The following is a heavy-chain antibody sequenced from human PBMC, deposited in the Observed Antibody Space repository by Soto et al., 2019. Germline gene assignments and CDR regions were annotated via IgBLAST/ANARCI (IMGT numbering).Heavy chain of an antibody. Sequence: SETLSLTCAVSGGSISSGGYSWSWIRQPPGKGLEWIGYIYHSGSTYYNPSLKSRVTISVDRSKNKFSLKLSSVTAADTAVYYCARGVTMVRGTLNYYYYYGMDVWGQGTTVTVSS. D-gene: IGHD3-10*01. V-gene: IGHV4-30-2*01. CDR2: IYHSGST. J-gene: IGHJ6*02. CDR1: GGSISSGGYS. CDR3: ARGVTMVRGTLNYYYYYGMDV.